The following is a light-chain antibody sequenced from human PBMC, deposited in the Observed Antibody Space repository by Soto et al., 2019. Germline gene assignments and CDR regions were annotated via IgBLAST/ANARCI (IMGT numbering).Light chain of an antibody. CDR3: QQYYSTPPLT. V-gene: IGKV4-1*01. CDR1: QSVFYSSNNKNY. Sequence: DLVMTQSPDSLAVSLGERATINCKSSQSVFYSSNNKNYLAWYQQKPGQPPKLLIYWASTRESGVPDRFSGSGSGTDFTLTISSLQAEDVAVYYCQQYYSTPPLTFGGGTKVEIK. J-gene: IGKJ4*01. CDR2: WAS.